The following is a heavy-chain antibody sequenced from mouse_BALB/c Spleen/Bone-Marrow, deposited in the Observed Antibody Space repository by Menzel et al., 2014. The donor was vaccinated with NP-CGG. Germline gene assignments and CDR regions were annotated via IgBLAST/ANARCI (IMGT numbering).Heavy chain of an antibody. CDR2: IHLSDSES. CDR3: TRYDLTTRAFAY. CDR1: GYSFTSYW. Sequence: QVQLKESGAALVRPGASVKLSCKASGYSFTSYWMNWVKQRPGQGLEWIGMIHLSDSESRLNQKFKDKATLTVDKSSSTAYMQLSSLTSEDSAVYYCTRYDLTTRAFAYWGQGTLVTVSA. D-gene: IGHD3-3*01. V-gene: IGHV1S82*01. J-gene: IGHJ3*01.